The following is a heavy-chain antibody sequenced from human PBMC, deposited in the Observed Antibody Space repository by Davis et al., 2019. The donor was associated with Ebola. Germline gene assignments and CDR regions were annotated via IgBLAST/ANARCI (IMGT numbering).Heavy chain of an antibody. CDR1: GFTFSTYA. V-gene: IGHV3-23*01. CDR2: ITGSGGYI. Sequence: GESLKISCAASGFTFSTYAMHWVRQTPGEGLLEWVAGITGSGGYIEYADSVKGRFTISRDNSKNTLHLQMNSLRVEDTAVYYCAPKMAGSHPFDFWGQGTLVTVSS. D-gene: IGHD6-19*01. J-gene: IGHJ4*02. CDR3: APKMAGSHPFDF.